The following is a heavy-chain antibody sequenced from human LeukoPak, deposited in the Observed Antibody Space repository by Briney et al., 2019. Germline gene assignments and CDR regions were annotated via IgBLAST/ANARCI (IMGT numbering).Heavy chain of an antibody. V-gene: IGHV3-33*01. CDR3: AGRKGSRRDYFDY. Sequence: PGGSLRLSRAASGFTFSSYGMHWVRQAPGKGLKWVAVIWYDGSNKYYADSVKGRFTISRDNSKNTLYLQMNSLRAEDTAVYYCAGRKGSRRDYFDYWGQGTLVTVSS. D-gene: IGHD6-13*01. CDR2: IWYDGSNK. J-gene: IGHJ4*02. CDR1: GFTFSSYG.